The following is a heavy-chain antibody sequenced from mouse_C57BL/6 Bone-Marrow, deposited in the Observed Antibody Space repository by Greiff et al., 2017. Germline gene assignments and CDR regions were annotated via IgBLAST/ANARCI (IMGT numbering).Heavy chain of an antibody. J-gene: IGHJ1*03. D-gene: IGHD1-1*01. CDR3: ARGLIYYYGSRSWYFDV. V-gene: IGHV1-53*01. CDR2: INPSNGGT. Sequence: VKLKQPGTELVKPGASVKLSCKASGYTFTSYWMHWVKQRPGQGLEWIGNINPSNGGTNYNEKFKSKATLTVDKSSSTAYMQLSSLTSEDSAVYYCARGLIYYYGSRSWYFDVWGTGTTVTVSS. CDR1: GYTFTSYW.